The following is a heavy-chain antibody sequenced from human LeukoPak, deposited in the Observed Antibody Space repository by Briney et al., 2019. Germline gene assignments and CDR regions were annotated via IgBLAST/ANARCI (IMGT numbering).Heavy chain of an antibody. J-gene: IGHJ6*02. CDR2: IYYSGST. D-gene: IGHD1-14*01. Sequence: SSETLSLTCTVSGGSISSYYWSWIRQPPGKGLEWIGYIYYSGSTNYNPSLKSRVTISVDTSKNQLSLKLSSVTAADTAVYYCASNLDSYYYYGMDVWGQGTTVTVSS. V-gene: IGHV4-59*01. CDR3: ASNLDSYYYYGMDV. CDR1: GGSISSYY.